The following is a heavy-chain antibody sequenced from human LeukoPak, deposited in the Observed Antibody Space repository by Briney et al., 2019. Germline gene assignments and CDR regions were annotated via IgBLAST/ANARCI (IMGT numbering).Heavy chain of an antibody. CDR3: AKDIGPAAIAEYFHH. J-gene: IGHJ1*01. V-gene: IGHV3-9*01. D-gene: IGHD2-2*01. CDR2: ISWSGATI. CDR1: GFTFRSHW. Sequence: LGGSLRLSCAASGFTFRSHWMHWVRQAPGKGLEWVSGISWSGATIVYADSVKGRFTISRDNAKNSLYLQMNSLRAEDTALYYCAKDIGPAAIAEYFHHWGQGTLVTVSS.